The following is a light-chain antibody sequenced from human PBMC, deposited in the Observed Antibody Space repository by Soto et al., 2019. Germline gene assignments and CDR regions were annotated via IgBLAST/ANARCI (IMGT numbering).Light chain of an antibody. CDR2: EVS. J-gene: IGLJ1*01. Sequence: QSALTQPASVSGSPGQSITISCTGTSSDVGGYNYVSWYLQHPGKAPQLIIYEVSNRPSGVSNRFSGSKSGNTASLTISGLQAEDEADYYCSSYTSSSSVFGTGTKLTVL. V-gene: IGLV2-14*01. CDR3: SSYTSSSSV. CDR1: SSDVGGYNY.